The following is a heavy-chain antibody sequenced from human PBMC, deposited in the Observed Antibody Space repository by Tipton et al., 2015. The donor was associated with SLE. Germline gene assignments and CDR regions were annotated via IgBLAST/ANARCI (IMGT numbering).Heavy chain of an antibody. V-gene: IGHV4-61*09. CDR2: IYTSGST. J-gene: IGHJ3*02. CDR1: GGSISSGSYY. CDR3: ARRPDLFDI. Sequence: TLSLTCTVSGGSISSGSYYWSWIRQPAGKGLEWIGYIYTSGSTNYNPSLKSRVTISVDTSKKQVSLKLSSVTAADTAVYYCARRPDLFDIWGQGTMVTVSS. D-gene: IGHD6-6*01.